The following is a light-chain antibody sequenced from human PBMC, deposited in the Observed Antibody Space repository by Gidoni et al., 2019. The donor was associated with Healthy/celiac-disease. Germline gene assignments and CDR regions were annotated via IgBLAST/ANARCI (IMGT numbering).Light chain of an antibody. CDR2: LGS. Sequence: LRSNGYNYLDWYLQKPGQSPQLLIYLGSNRASGVPDRFSGSGSGTDFTLKISRVDAEDVGVYYCMQSRQTLLFGPGTKVDIK. J-gene: IGKJ3*01. V-gene: IGKV2-28*01. CDR1: LRSNGYNY. CDR3: MQSRQTLL.